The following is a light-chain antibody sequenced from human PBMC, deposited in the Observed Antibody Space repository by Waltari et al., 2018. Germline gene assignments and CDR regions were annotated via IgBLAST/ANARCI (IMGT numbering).Light chain of an antibody. CDR2: GAS. V-gene: IGKV3-20*01. J-gene: IGKJ2*01. Sequence: EIVLTQSPGTLSLSPWERATLSCRASQSVSSSYLAWYQQKPGQAPRLLIYGASSRATGIPDRIIGSGSGTDFTLTLSSLEPEDFAVYYCQQHGTSPFTFGQGTKVEIK. CDR3: QQHGTSPFT. CDR1: QSVSSSY.